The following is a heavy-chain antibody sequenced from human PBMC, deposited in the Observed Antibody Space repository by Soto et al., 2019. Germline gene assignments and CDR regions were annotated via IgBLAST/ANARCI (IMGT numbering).Heavy chain of an antibody. CDR2: IYYSGST. V-gene: IGHV4-59*01. J-gene: IGHJ6*02. CDR1: GGSISTYY. CDR3: ASDRSSGWDQGYGMDV. Sequence: SETLSLTCTVSGGSISTYYWSWIRQPPGKGLEWIRYIYYSGSTSYNPSLKSRVTISVDTSKNQFSLKLRSVTAADTAVYYCASDRSSGWDQGYGMDVWGQGTTVTVYS. D-gene: IGHD6-19*01.